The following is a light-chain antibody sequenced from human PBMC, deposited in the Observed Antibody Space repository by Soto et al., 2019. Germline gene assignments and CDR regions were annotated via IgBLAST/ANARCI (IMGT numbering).Light chain of an antibody. V-gene: IGKV3-11*01. J-gene: IGKJ4*01. CDR1: QSVAVS. CDR2: DAS. Sequence: EIWLTQSPVTLSLSPGERATLSCGASQSVAVSLAWYKQKHGQAPRLLIYDASRRATGIPARLSGSGSGTEFTLTISRLAPEDFAVYYCQQRSSRGTFGGGTKVDIK. CDR3: QQRSSRGT.